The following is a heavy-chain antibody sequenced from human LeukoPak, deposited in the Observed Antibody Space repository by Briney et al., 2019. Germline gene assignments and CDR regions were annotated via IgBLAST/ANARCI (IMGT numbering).Heavy chain of an antibody. Sequence: SETLSLTCTASGGSISSHYWSWIRQPPGKGLEWIGYMYHSGSTTYNPSLKSRVTISVDTSKNQFSLKLSSVTAADTAVYYCARDLWAGSGGWGYFDYWGQGTLVTVSS. D-gene: IGHD6-19*01. CDR2: MYHSGST. CDR3: ARDLWAGSGGWGYFDY. V-gene: IGHV4-59*11. J-gene: IGHJ4*02. CDR1: GGSISSHY.